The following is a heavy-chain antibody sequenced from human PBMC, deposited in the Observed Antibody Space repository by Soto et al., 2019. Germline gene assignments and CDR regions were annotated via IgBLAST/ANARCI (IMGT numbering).Heavy chain of an antibody. D-gene: IGHD2-15*01. CDR3: VRTSLVVAAATREDY. CDR1: GFTFSSYW. Sequence: PGGSLRLSCAASGFTFSSYWMHWVRQAPGKGLVWVSRINSDGSSTSYAGSVKGRFTISRDNAKNTLYLQMNSLRAEDTAVYYCVRTSLVVAAATREDYWGQGTLVTSPQ. J-gene: IGHJ4*02. CDR2: INSDGSST. V-gene: IGHV3-74*01.